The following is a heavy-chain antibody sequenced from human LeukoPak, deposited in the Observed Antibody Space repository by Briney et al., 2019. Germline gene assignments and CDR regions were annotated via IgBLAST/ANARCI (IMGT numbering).Heavy chain of an antibody. Sequence: SETLSPTCTVSDDSISSGSYYWSWIRQPAGKGLEWIGRISASGSTNYNPSLKSRVTISVNTSKNQFSLKLSSVTATDTAVYYCAREQRWLQSLDYWGQGTLVTVSS. CDR2: ISASGST. V-gene: IGHV4-61*02. CDR3: AREQRWLQSLDY. D-gene: IGHD5-24*01. J-gene: IGHJ4*02. CDR1: DDSISSGSYY.